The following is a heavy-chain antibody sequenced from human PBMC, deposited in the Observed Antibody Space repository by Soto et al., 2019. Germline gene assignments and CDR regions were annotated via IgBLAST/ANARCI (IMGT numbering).Heavy chain of an antibody. D-gene: IGHD6-13*01. J-gene: IGHJ3*02. CDR2: ISGSGGST. Sequence: EVQLLESGGGLVQPGGSLRLSCAASGFTFSSYARSWVRQAPGKGLEWVSAISGSGGSTYYADSVKGRFTISRDNSKNTLYLQMNSLRAEDTAVYYCAKDNPAADTTKYGDDAFDIWGQGTMVTVSS. CDR1: GFTFSSYA. V-gene: IGHV3-23*01. CDR3: AKDNPAADTTKYGDDAFDI.